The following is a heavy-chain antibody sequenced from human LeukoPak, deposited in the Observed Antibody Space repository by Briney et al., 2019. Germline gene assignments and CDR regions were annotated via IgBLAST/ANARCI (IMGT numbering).Heavy chain of an antibody. CDR2: ISDSGTTT. CDR1: GFSFSDHY. CDR3: ARYTIVGATDGMDV. V-gene: IGHV3-23*01. Sequence: GGSLRLSCVASGFSFSDHYMEWVRPAPGKGLEWVSAISDSGTTTYYADSVKGRFTISRDNSKNTLSLQMNSLRVEDTAVYYCARYTIVGATDGMDVWGQGTTVTVSS. D-gene: IGHD1-26*01. J-gene: IGHJ6*02.